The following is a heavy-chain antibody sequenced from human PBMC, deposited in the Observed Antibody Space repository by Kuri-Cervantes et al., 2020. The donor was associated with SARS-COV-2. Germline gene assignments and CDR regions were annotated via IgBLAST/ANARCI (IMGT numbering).Heavy chain of an antibody. CDR2: ISSSSSYI. J-gene: IGHJ6*02. CDR1: GFTFGSYS. D-gene: IGHD6-13*01. CDR3: ARDRDGYSSSWYGGYYYGMDV. V-gene: IGHV3-21*01. Sequence: GGSLRLSCAASGFTFGSYSMNWVRQAPGKGLEWVSSISSSSSYIYYADSVKGRFTISRDNAKNSLYPQMNSLRAEDTAVYYCARDRDGYSSSWYGGYYYGMDVWGQGTTVTVSS.